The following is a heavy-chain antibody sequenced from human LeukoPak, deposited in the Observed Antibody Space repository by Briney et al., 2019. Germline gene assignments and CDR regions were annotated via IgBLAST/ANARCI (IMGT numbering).Heavy chain of an antibody. Sequence: GRSLRLSGAASGFTFDYYAMHLVRQAPGKGLEWVSGISWNSGSIGYADSVKGRFTISRDNAKNSLYLQMNSLRAEDTAVYYCARGDGYNDAEYLQHWGQGTLVTVS. V-gene: IGHV3-9*01. J-gene: IGHJ1*01. D-gene: IGHD5-24*01. CDR3: ARGDGYNDAEYLQH. CDR2: ISWNSGSI. CDR1: GFTFDYYA.